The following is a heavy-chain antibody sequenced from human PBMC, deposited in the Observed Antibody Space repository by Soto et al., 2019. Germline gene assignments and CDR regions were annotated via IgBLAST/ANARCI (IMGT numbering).Heavy chain of an antibody. CDR2: IIPICGTP. V-gene: IGHV1-69*12. CDR3: AYSANHMYFFDS. CDR1: GGTFRSYA. Sequence: QVQLLQSGAEVKKPGSSVKVSCKASGGTFRSYAVNWVRQAPGQGLEYLGGIIPICGTPNYAQKFHGRVSITEDESTITVYMDLISLTAEDTAGYYCAYSANHMYFFDSWGQGTLVTGSS. J-gene: IGHJ5*01. D-gene: IGHD5-18*01.